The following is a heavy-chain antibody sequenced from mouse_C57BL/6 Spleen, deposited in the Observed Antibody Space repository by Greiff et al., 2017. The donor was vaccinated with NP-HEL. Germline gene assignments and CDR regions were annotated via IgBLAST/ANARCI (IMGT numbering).Heavy chain of an antibody. J-gene: IGHJ3*01. CDR2: IDPSDSET. CDR3: ARERAYYSNYERAWFAY. Sequence: VQLHQPGAELVRPGSSVKLSCKASGYTFTSYWMHWVKQRPIQGLEWIGNIDPSDSETHYNQKFKDKATLTVDKSSSTAYMQLSSLTSEDSAVYYCARERAYYSNYERAWFAYWGQGTLVTVSA. D-gene: IGHD2-5*01. CDR1: GYTFTSYW. V-gene: IGHV1-52*01.